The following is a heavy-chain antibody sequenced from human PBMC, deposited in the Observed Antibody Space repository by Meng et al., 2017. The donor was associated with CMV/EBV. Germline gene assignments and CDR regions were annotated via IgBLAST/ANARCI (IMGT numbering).Heavy chain of an antibody. CDR1: GFSLSNARMG. D-gene: IGHD1-14*01. CDR2: IFSNDEK. J-gene: IGHJ5*02. Sequence: SGPTLVNPPETLTLTCTVSGFSLSNARMGVSWIRQPPGKALEWLAHIFSNDEKSYSTSLKSRLTISKDTSKSQVVLTMTNMDPVDTATYYCARISGWGWFDPWGQGTLVTVSS. CDR3: ARISGWGWFDP. V-gene: IGHV2-26*01.